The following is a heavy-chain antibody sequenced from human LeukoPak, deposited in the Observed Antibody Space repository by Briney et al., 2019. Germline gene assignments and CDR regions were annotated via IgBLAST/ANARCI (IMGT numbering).Heavy chain of an antibody. J-gene: IGHJ2*01. V-gene: IGHV3-21*01. D-gene: IGHD6-13*01. CDR1: GFTFSSYS. Sequence: GGSLRLSCAASGFTFSSYSMNWVRQAPGKGLEWVSSISSSSSYIYYADSVKGRFTISRDNAKNSLYLQMNSLRAEDTAVYYCARGRSSSVWYFDLWGRGTLVTVSS. CDR3: ARGRSSSVWYFDL. CDR2: ISSSSSYI.